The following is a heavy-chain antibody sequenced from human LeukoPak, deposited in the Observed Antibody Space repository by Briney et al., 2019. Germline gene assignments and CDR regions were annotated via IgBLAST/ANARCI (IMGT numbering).Heavy chain of an antibody. CDR1: GYTFTGYY. V-gene: IGHV1-2*02. D-gene: IGHD3-10*01. J-gene: IGHJ4*02. CDR3: ARDQGDYYGSGSYFDC. CDR2: INPNSGGT. Sequence: ASVKVSCKASGYTFTGYYMHWVRQAPGQGLEWMGWINPNSGGTNYAQKFQGRVTMTRDTSISTAYMELSRLRSDDTAVYYCARDQGDYYGSGSYFDCWGQGTLVTVSS.